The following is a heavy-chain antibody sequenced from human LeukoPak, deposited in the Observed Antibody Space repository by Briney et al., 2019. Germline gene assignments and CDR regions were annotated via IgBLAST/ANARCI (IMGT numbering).Heavy chain of an antibody. J-gene: IGHJ5*02. Sequence: SETLSLTCTVSGGSISSFYWSWIRQPPGKGLEWIGYIYSSGSTKYNPSLKSRVTISVDTSKNQFSLKLSSVTAADTAVYYCARDGSGYDYFGWFDPWGQGTLVTVSS. CDR3: ARDGSGYDYFGWFDP. CDR2: IYSSGST. D-gene: IGHD5-12*01. CDR1: GGSISSFY. V-gene: IGHV4-59*01.